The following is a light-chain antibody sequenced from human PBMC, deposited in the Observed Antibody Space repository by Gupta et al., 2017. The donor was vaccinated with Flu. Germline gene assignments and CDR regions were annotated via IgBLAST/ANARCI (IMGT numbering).Light chain of an antibody. CDR3: LHQRT. CDR1: QGIRNE. Sequence: DIQMTHSQSSLSASVGNRVTITCRASQGIRNELDWYQQKPGKVPKRLIYAASSVQGGVASRFSGSGSGTEFTLTISSLQLEDFATYYCLHQRTFGQGTKLEIK. CDR2: AAS. J-gene: IGKJ2*01. V-gene: IGKV1-17*01.